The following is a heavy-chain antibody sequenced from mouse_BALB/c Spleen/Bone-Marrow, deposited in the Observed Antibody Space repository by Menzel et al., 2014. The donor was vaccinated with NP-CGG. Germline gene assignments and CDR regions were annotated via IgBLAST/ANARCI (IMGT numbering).Heavy chain of an antibody. CDR1: GFTFSSFG. J-gene: IGHJ3*01. V-gene: IGHV5-17*02. D-gene: IGHD1-1*01. CDR3: ARGYGSSCGFAY. Sequence: EVKLVESGGGLVQPGGPRKLSCAASGFTFSSFGMHWVRQAPEKGLEWVAYISSGSSTLYYAHTVKGRFTISRDHPKHALFLEMTSLRSEDTAMYCGARGYGSSCGFAYWGQGTLVTVSA. CDR2: ISSGSSTL.